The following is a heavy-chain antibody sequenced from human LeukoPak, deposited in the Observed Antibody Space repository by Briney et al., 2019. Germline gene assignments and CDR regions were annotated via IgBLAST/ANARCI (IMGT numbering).Heavy chain of an antibody. V-gene: IGHV1-69*13. D-gene: IGHD6-19*01. J-gene: IGHJ5*02. Sequence: SVKVSCKASGGTFSSYAISWVRQAPGQGLEWMGGIIPIFGTANYAQKFQGRVTITADESTSTPYMELSSLRSEDTAVYYCARTLGYSSGWYSEPSPSWFDPWGQGTLVTVSS. CDR2: IIPIFGTA. CDR1: GGTFSSYA. CDR3: ARTLGYSSGWYSEPSPSWFDP.